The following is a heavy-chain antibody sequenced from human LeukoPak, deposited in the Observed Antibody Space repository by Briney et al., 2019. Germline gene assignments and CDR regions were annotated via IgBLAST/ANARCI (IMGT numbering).Heavy chain of an antibody. J-gene: IGHJ4*02. V-gene: IGHV3-23*01. Sequence: GGSPRLSCAASEFTFSNYAMNWVRQAPGKGLEWVSGISGSGGSTYYADSVKGRFTMSRDNSKNTVYLQMNSLRAEDTAVYYCAKDRSSWFYPFDSWGPGTLVTVSS. D-gene: IGHD3-3*01. CDR3: AKDRSSWFYPFDS. CDR1: EFTFSNYA. CDR2: ISGSGGST.